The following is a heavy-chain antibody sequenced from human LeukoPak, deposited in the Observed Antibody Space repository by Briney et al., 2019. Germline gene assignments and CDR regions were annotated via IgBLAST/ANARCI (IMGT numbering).Heavy chain of an antibody. D-gene: IGHD1-26*01. J-gene: IGHJ4*02. CDR2: INSDGSHT. V-gene: IGHV3-74*01. CDR3: ASHSTFVGGATESINY. Sequence: GGSLRLSCAASEFTFNNYWMHWVRQAPGKGLVWVSRINSDGSHTDYADSVKGRFTISRDNAKNTLYLQMNSLRAEDTAVYYCASHSTFVGGATESINYWGQGTLVTVSS. CDR1: EFTFNNYW.